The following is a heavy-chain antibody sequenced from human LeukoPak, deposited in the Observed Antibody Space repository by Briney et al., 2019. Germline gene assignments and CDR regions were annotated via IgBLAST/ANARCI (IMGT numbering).Heavy chain of an antibody. Sequence: PSQTLSLTCTVSGGSISSGGYYWSWIRQHPGKGLEWIGSIYYSGSTYYNPSLQGRVTISVVTSKNQFSLKLSSVTAADTAIYYCASGDNDPLFDYWGQGTLVTVS. D-gene: IGHD1-1*01. J-gene: IGHJ4*02. V-gene: IGHV4-31*03. CDR3: ASGDNDPLFDY. CDR2: IYYSGST. CDR1: GGSISSGGYY.